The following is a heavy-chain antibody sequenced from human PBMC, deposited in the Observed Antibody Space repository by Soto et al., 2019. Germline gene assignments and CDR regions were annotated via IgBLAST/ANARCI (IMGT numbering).Heavy chain of an antibody. CDR1: GFTFSSYA. Sequence: GESLKISCAASGFTFSSYAMHWVRQAPGKGLEWVAVISYDGSNKYYADSVKGRFTISRDNSKNTLYLQMNSLRAEDTAVYYCARDYEFGGVFLEQEGELGYWGQGTLVTVSS. D-gene: IGHD3-16*01. CDR2: ISYDGSNK. J-gene: IGHJ4*02. V-gene: IGHV3-30-3*01. CDR3: ARDYEFGGVFLEQEGELGY.